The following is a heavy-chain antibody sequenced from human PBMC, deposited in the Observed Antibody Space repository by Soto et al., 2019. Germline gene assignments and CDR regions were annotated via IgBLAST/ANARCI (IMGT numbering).Heavy chain of an antibody. V-gene: IGHV4-59*01. CDR1: GDSISSYY. D-gene: IGHD5-18*01. CDR3: SREQPPYRLSF. CDR2: IHHSGNT. J-gene: IGHJ1*01. Sequence: SETLSLTCTVSGDSISSYYWNWIRRPPGKGLEWIGYIHHSGNTNYNPSLKSRLTMSVDTSKNQFSLNLSSVTAADSAVYFCSREQPPYRLSFWGQGTTVTVSS.